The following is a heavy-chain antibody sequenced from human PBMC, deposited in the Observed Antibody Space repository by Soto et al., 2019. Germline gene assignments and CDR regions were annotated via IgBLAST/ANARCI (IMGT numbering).Heavy chain of an antibody. D-gene: IGHD1-26*01. J-gene: IGHJ4*02. CDR2: TDIDGSFT. V-gene: IGHV3-74*01. Sequence: PGGPLRLSYIAVGFTFISFGVHLIRRTPGQGLVWISHTDIDGSFTTYADSVKGRFTISRDNAKNTLFLQMNSLRAEDTAVYYCVRDDFGLGLDYWGLGTLVTVS. CDR3: VRDDFGLGLDY. CDR1: GFTFISFG.